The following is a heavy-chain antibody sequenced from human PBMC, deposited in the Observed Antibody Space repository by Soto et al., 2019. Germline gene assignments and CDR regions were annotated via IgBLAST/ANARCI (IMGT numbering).Heavy chain of an antibody. CDR1: GGSISSYY. J-gene: IGHJ6*02. V-gene: IGHV4-59*01. D-gene: IGHD3-10*01. CDR2: IYYSGST. Sequence: SETLSLTCTVSGGSISSYYWSWIRQPPGKGLEWIGYIYYSGSTNYNPSLKSRVTISVDTSKNQFSLKLSSVTAADTAVYYCARVDATGGSGSYYHYYYYGMHVWGQGTTVTVSS. CDR3: ARVDATGGSGSYYHYYYYGMHV.